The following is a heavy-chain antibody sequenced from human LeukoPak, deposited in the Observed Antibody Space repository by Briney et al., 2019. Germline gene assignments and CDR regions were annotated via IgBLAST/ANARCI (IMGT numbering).Heavy chain of an antibody. CDR1: GGSISSYY. CDR2: IYYSGST. CDR3: ARDSSSSWYIRVGMDGYYYYMDV. V-gene: IGHV4-39*07. J-gene: IGHJ6*03. D-gene: IGHD6-13*01. Sequence: SETLSLTCTVSGGSISSYYWGWIRQPPGKGLEWIGSIYYSGSTYYNPSLKSRVTISVDTSKNQFSLKLSSVTAADTAVYYCARDSSSSWYIRVGMDGYYYYMDVWGKGTTVTVSS.